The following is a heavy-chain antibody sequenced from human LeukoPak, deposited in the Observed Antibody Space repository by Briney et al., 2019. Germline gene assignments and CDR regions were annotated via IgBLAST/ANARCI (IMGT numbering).Heavy chain of an antibody. CDR1: GGSFSGYY. D-gene: IGHD3-10*01. J-gene: IGHJ3*02. CDR2: VYYSGST. Sequence: SETLSLTCAVYGGSFSGYYWSWIRQPPGKGLEWIGSVYYSGSTYYNPSLKSRVTISVDTSKNQFSLKLSSVTAADTAVYYCARRVYGALFDIWGQGTMVTVSS. CDR3: ARRVYGALFDI. V-gene: IGHV4-34*01.